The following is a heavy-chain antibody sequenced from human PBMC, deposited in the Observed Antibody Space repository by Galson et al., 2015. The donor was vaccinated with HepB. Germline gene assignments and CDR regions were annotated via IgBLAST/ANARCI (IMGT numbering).Heavy chain of an antibody. CDR1: GFTFSTYA. Sequence: SLRLSCAASGFTFSTYAMSWVRQAPGKGLEWVAAISTRGVSTYYTYSVKGGFTISRDNSKNTMYLLMNSLSAEDTAVYYCAEGTVGADFDYWGQGTLVTVSS. V-gene: IGHV3-23*01. CDR3: AEGTVGADFDY. CDR2: ISTRGVST. J-gene: IGHJ4*02. D-gene: IGHD1-26*01.